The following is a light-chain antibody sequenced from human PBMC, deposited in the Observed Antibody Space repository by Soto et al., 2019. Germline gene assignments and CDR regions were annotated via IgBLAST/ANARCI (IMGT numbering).Light chain of an antibody. CDR3: QQYSSYSWT. CDR2: DAS. J-gene: IGKJ1*01. Sequence: DIQMTQSPSTLSAAVGDRVTITCRASQSIGSWLAWYQQKPGKAPNLLIYDASTLESGVPSRFTGSASGTEFTLTISSLQPDDCATYYCQQYSSYSWTFGQGAKWIS. V-gene: IGKV1-5*01. CDR1: QSIGSW.